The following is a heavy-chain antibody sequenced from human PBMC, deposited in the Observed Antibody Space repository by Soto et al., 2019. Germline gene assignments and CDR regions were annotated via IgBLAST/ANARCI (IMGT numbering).Heavy chain of an antibody. CDR2: IKSDGSEI. J-gene: IGHJ4*01. CDR1: GFTFSSHW. Sequence: EVQLVESGGGLVQPGGSLRLSCAASGFTFSSHWMHWVRQAPGKGLVWVSRIKSDGSEINYADSVKGRFTISRDNAKDTLYLQMNSLRAEDTAVYYCARGWMTSSSVIIYWGHEILVTVSS. CDR3: ARGWMTSSSVIIY. V-gene: IGHV3-74*01. D-gene: IGHD6-6*01.